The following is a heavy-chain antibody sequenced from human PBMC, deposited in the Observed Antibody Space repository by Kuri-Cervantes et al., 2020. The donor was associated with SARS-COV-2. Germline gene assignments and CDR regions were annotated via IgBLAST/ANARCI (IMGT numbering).Heavy chain of an antibody. V-gene: IGHV1-18*01. Sequence: ASVKVSCKASGYTFTSYGISWVRQAPGQGLEWMGWISAYNGNTNYAQKLQGRVTMTTDTSTSTAYMELRSLRSDDTAVYYCARQGLDYDFWSGYSGFDYWGQGTLVTVSS. CDR3: ARQGLDYDFWSGYSGFDY. J-gene: IGHJ4*02. CDR2: ISAYNGNT. D-gene: IGHD3-3*01. CDR1: GYTFTSYG.